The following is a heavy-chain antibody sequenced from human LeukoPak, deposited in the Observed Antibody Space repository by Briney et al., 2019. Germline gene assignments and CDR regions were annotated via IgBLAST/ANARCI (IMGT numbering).Heavy chain of an antibody. V-gene: IGHV3-23*01. J-gene: IGHJ4*02. CDR2: ISGSDVHT. D-gene: IGHD3-10*01. CDR3: AKDPWSPYYYGSGSAVD. CDR1: GFTQWRYD. Sequence: PGGSLTLSCAASGFTQWRYDMNCARQSRGRGLEWVSGISGSDVHTFYADSVKGLLTIHRDNSKNTLYLQMISLRAEDTAVYYCAKDPWSPYYYGSGSAVDWGQGTLVTVSS.